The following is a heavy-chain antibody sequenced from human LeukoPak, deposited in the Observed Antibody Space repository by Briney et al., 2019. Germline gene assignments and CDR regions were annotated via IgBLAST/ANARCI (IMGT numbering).Heavy chain of an antibody. J-gene: IGHJ1*01. V-gene: IGHV1-2*02. D-gene: IGHD6-6*01. Sequence: EASVKVSCKASGYTFTGYYMHWVRQAPGQGLEWMGWINPNSGGTNYAQKFQGRVTMTRDTSISTAYMELSRLRSDDTAVYYCARVRSSSSHSAEYFQHWGQGTLVTVSS. CDR1: GYTFTGYY. CDR3: ARVRSSSSHSAEYFQH. CDR2: INPNSGGT.